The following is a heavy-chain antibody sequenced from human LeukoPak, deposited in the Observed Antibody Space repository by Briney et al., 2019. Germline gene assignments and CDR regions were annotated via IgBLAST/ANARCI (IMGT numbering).Heavy chain of an antibody. CDR1: GSLFTSYW. J-gene: IGHJ3*02. CDR3: ARGPLYYYDSSGYYGAFDI. CDR2: IYPGDSDT. D-gene: IGHD3-22*01. V-gene: IGHV5-51*01. Sequence: GESLQISCEGSGSLFTSYWIGWVRPLPGKGLEWMGIIYPGDSDTRYSPSFQGQVTISADKSISTAYLQWSSLKASDTAMHYCARGPLYYYDSSGYYGAFDIWGQGTMVTVPS.